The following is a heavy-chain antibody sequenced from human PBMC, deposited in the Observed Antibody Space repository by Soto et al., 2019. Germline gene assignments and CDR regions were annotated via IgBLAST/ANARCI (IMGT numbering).Heavy chain of an antibody. CDR1: GFTFSSYS. D-gene: IGHD2-2*01. V-gene: IGHV3-21*01. CDR2: ISSSSSYI. J-gene: IGHJ6*03. Sequence: EVQLVESGGGLVKPGGSLRLSCAASGFTFSSYSMNWVRQAPGKGLEWVSSISSSSSYIYYADSVKGRFTISRDNAKNSLYLQMNSLRAEDTAVYYCASGPYCSSTSCYADYYYYCYMDVWGKGTTVTVSS. CDR3: ASGPYCSSTSCYADYYYYCYMDV.